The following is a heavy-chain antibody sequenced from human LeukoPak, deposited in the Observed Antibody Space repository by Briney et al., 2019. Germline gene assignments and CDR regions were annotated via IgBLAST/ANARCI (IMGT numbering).Heavy chain of an antibody. Sequence: PGGSLRLSCAASGFTFSNYAMHWVRQASAKGLERVTVISSDASNKNYADSVKGRFTVSRDNSKNTLYLQMNSLRTEDTAVYYCARSYCSGTSCSGDYWGQGTLVTVSS. CDR2: ISSDASNK. V-gene: IGHV3-30*04. CDR1: GFTFSNYA. D-gene: IGHD2-2*01. CDR3: ARSYCSGTSCSGDY. J-gene: IGHJ4*02.